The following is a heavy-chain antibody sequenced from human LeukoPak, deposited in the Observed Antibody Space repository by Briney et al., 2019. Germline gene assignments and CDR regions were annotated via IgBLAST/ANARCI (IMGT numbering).Heavy chain of an antibody. D-gene: IGHD3-22*01. CDR3: ARDTHDSSGYYLDY. CDR1: GFTFSSYA. J-gene: IGHJ4*02. CDR2: ISYDGSNK. V-gene: IGHV3-30*04. Sequence: GGSLRLSCAASGFTFSSYAMHWVRQAPGKGLEWVAVISYDGSNKYYADSVKGRFTISRDNSKNTLYLQMNSLRAEDTAVYYCARDTHDSSGYYLDYWGQGTLVTVSS.